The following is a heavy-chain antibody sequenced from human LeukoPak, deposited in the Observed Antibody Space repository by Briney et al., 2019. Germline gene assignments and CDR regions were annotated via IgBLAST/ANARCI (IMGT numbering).Heavy chain of an antibody. CDR2: IYTSGST. D-gene: IGHD3-16*01. CDR3: ARGLRGGYYYMDV. V-gene: IGHV4-4*09. J-gene: IGHJ6*03. CDR1: GGSISSYY. Sequence: SETLSLTCTVSGGSISSYYWSWIRQPPGKGLEWIGYIYTSGSTNYNLSLKSRVTISVDTSKNQLSLKLSSVTAADTAVYYCARGLRGGYYYMDVWGKGTTVTVSS.